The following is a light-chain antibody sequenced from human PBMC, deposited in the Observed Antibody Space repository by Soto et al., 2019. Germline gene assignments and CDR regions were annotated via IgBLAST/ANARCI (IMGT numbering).Light chain of an antibody. CDR1: QSLVHSDGIAY. CDR3: MQGTHWPWT. CDR2: KVS. V-gene: IGKV2-30*02. J-gene: IGKJ1*01. Sequence: DVVMTQSPLSLPVTLGQPASISCRSNQSLVHSDGIAYFSWFQQRPGRSPRRLIYKVSNRDSGVPARFSGSGSGTDFTLKISRVEAGDVGVYYCMQGTHWPWTFGQGTKVDIK.